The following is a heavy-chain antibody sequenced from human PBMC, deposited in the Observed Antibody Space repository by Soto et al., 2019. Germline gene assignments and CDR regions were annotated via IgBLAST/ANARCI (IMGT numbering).Heavy chain of an antibody. V-gene: IGHV1-18*01. J-gene: IGHJ4*02. CDR3: ARDPKYYDDSSGDYRFDY. CDR1: GGSFSSYA. CDR2: ITSYNGNT. Sequence: TSVKVSCKASGGSFSSYAISWVRQVPGQRPEWMGWITSYNGNTNYAQKLQGRVTMTTDTSTSTAYLELRSLISDDTAVYSCARDPKYYDDSSGDYRFDYWGQGTLVTVSS. D-gene: IGHD3-22*01.